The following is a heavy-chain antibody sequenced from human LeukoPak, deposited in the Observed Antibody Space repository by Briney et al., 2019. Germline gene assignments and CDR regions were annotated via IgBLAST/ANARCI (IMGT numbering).Heavy chain of an antibody. Sequence: GGSLRLSCAASGFNFRDAAMTWVRQAPGKGLEWVSLISFSGDNLYYADSVKGRFTISRDNSKNTLSLQMNSLRVEDTAIYYCAKDIQLSTWGLGTMVTVSS. J-gene: IGHJ3*01. CDR2: ISFSGDNL. V-gene: IGHV3-23*01. CDR1: GFNFRDAA. D-gene: IGHD5-24*01. CDR3: AKDIQLST.